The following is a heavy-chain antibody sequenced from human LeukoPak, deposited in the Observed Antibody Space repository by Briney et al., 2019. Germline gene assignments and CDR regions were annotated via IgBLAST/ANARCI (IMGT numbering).Heavy chain of an antibody. J-gene: IGHJ4*02. V-gene: IGHV4-4*02. Sequence: SETLSLTCAVSGGSVSSSNWRGWVRQPPGKGLEWIGETYDSGSTNYNPSLKSRVTISVDKSKNQFSLKLSSVTAADTAVYYCARGLSGSYYAYWGQGTRVTVSA. D-gene: IGHD1-26*01. CDR3: ARGLSGSYYAY. CDR2: TYDSGST. CDR1: GGSVSSSNW.